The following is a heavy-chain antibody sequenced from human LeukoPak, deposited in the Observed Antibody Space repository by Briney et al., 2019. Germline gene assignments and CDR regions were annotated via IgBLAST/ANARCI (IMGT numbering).Heavy chain of an antibody. Sequence: GGSLRLSCAASGFTFSSYAMHWVRQAPGKGLEWVAVISYDGSNKYYADSVEGRITISRDNSKNTLFLQMNSLRAEDTAVYYCARAPRLRAPLDYWGQGTLVTVSS. CDR2: ISYDGSNK. CDR3: ARAPRLRAPLDY. CDR1: GFTFSSYA. J-gene: IGHJ4*02. V-gene: IGHV3-30-3*01.